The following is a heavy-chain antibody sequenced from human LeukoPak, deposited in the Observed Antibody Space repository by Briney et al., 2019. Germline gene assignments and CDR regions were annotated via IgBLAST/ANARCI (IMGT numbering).Heavy chain of an antibody. Sequence: LPGGSLRLSCAASGFTFSSYAMSWVRQAPGKGLEWVSGISGSGDNTYYADSVKGRFTISRDNSKNTLYVQVNSLGTEDTAAYYCAKGSYYVSRGSFYFDYWGQGTLVTVSS. CDR3: AKGSYYVSRGSFYFDY. J-gene: IGHJ4*02. D-gene: IGHD3-22*01. CDR1: GFTFSSYA. V-gene: IGHV3-23*01. CDR2: ISGSGDNT.